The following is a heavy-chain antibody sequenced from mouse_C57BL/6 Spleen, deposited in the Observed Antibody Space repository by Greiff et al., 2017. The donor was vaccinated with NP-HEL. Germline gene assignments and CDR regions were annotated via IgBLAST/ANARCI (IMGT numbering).Heavy chain of an antibody. Sequence: VQLQQSGPELVKPGASVKMSCKASGYTFTDYNMHWVKQSHGKSLEWIGYINPNNGGTSYNQKFKGKATLTVNKSSSTAYMELRSLTSEDSAVYYCASPLLYYYGSSSMDYWGQGTSVTVSS. CDR3: ASPLLYYYGSSSMDY. CDR1: GYTFTDYN. CDR2: INPNNGGT. D-gene: IGHD1-1*01. V-gene: IGHV1-22*01. J-gene: IGHJ4*01.